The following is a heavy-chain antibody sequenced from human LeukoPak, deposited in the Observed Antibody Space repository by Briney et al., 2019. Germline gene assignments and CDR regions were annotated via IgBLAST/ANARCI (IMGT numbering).Heavy chain of an antibody. D-gene: IGHD3-22*01. CDR3: AKGYYDSSGPYYYYYYMDV. CDR1: GFTFSSYA. J-gene: IGHJ6*03. V-gene: IGHV3-23*01. Sequence: GGSLRLSCAASGFTFSSYAMSWVRKAPGKGLEGVSAISGSGGSTYYADSVKGRFTISRDNSKNTLYLQMNSLRAEDTAVYYCAKGYYDSSGPYYYYYYMDVWGKGTTVTVSS. CDR2: ISGSGGST.